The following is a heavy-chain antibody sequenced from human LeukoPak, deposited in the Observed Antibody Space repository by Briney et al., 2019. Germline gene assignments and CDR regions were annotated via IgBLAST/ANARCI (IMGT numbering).Heavy chain of an antibody. J-gene: IGHJ6*02. D-gene: IGHD2-21*02. CDR1: GFTFSSYG. Sequence: GGSLRLSCAASGFTFSSYGMHWVRQAPGKGLEWVAVIWYDGSNKYYADSVKGRFTISRDNSKNTLYLQMSSLRAEDTAVYYCARNSLLVTPRGMDVWGQGTTVTVSS. CDR2: IWYDGSNK. V-gene: IGHV3-33*01. CDR3: ARNSLLVTPRGMDV.